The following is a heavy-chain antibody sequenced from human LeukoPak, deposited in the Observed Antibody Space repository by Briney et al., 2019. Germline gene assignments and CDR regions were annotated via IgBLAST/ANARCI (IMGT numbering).Heavy chain of an antibody. D-gene: IGHD3-3*01. CDR3: ARDLYDFWSGYSYFDY. Sequence: GGSPRLSCAASGFTFSDYYMSWIRQAPGKGLEWVSYISSSGSTIYYADSVKGRFTISRDNAKNSLYLQMNSLRAEDTAVYYCARDLYDFWSGYSYFDYWGQGTLVTVSS. CDR1: GFTFSDYY. CDR2: ISSSGSTI. J-gene: IGHJ4*02. V-gene: IGHV3-11*04.